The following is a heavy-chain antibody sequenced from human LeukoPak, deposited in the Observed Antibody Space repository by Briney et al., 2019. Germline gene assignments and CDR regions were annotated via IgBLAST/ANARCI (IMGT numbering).Heavy chain of an antibody. CDR1: GFTFSSYA. D-gene: IGHD1-26*01. CDR2: IRGTGGST. J-gene: IGHJ4*02. V-gene: IGHV3-23*01. CDR3: AKVVGGGTYL. Sequence: GGSLRLSCAASGFTFSSYAMIWVRQAPGKGLEWVSAIRGTGGSTYYADSVKGRFTISRNNSKNTLYLQMNSLRADDTAVSYCAKVVGGGTYLWGQGTLVTVSS.